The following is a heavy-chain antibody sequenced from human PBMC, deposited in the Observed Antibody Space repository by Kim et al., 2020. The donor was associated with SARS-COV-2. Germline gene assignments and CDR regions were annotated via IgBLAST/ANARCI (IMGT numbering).Heavy chain of an antibody. CDR1: GFTVSSNY. CDR2: IYSGGST. J-gene: IGHJ4*02. CDR3: ARGESTMIVVVTEYYFDY. D-gene: IGHD3-22*01. Sequence: RGSLRLSCAASGFTVSSNYMSWVRQAPGKGLEWVSVIYSGGSTYYADSVKGRFTISRDNSKNTLYLQMNSLRAEDTAVYYCARGESTMIVVVTEYYFDYWGQGTLVTVSS. V-gene: IGHV3-66*01.